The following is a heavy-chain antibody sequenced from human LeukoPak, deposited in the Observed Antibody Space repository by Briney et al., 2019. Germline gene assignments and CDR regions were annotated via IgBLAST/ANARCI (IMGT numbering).Heavy chain of an antibody. CDR3: ARGRMDIVVVLAANPAYYYYYGMDV. J-gene: IGHJ6*02. CDR1: GGSFSGYY. Sequence: PSETLSLTCAVYGGSFSGYYWSWIRQPPGKGLEWIGEINHSGSTNYNPSLKSRVTISVDTSKNQFSLKLSSVTAADTAVYYCARGRMDIVVVLAANPAYYYYYGMDVWGQGTTVTVSS. CDR2: INHSGST. D-gene: IGHD2-2*03. V-gene: IGHV4-34*01.